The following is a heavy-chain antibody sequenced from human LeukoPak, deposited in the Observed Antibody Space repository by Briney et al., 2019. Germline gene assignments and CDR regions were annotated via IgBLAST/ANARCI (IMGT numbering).Heavy chain of an antibody. V-gene: IGHV3-21*01. CDR1: GYTFTSYG. CDR2: ISSSGGDT. J-gene: IGHJ4*02. D-gene: IGHD3-10*01. CDR3: ARSQFGELLNGFDY. Sequence: SCKTSGYTFTSYGVSWVRQAPGKGLEWVSSISSSGGDTYYADSVKGRFTISRDNAKNSLYLQMNSLRVEDTAVYYCARSQFGELLNGFDYWGQGTLVTVSS.